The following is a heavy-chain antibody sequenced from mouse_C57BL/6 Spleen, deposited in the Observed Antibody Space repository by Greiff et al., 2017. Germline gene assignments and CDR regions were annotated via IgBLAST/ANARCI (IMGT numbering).Heavy chain of an antibody. V-gene: IGHV1-54*01. Sequence: QVQLQQSGAELVRPGTSVKVSCKASGYAFTNYLIEWVKQRPGQGLEWIGVINPGSGGTNYNEKFKGKATLTADKSASTAYMQLSSLTSEDSAVFFCSRRFYDYYAMDYWGQGTLVTVSS. CDR3: SRRFYDYYAMDY. CDR1: GYAFTNYL. D-gene: IGHD1-1*01. CDR2: INPGSGGT. J-gene: IGHJ4*01.